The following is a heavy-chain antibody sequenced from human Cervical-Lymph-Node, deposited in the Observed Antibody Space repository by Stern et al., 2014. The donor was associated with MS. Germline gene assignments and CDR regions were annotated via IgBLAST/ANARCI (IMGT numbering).Heavy chain of an antibody. CDR1: GYTFTYRY. Sequence: QVQLGQSGAEVKKTGSSVKVSCRASGYTFTYRYLHWVRQAPGQAPEWMGLIKPDNGNTDYGPKFQGRVTITRAPSIDPTYMELRSLRSEDTAMYYCVRSSPYGEQHAFAVWGQGTMVTVSS. D-gene: IGHD4-17*01. CDR2: IKPDNGNT. V-gene: IGHV1-45*02. J-gene: IGHJ3*01. CDR3: VRSSPYGEQHAFAV.